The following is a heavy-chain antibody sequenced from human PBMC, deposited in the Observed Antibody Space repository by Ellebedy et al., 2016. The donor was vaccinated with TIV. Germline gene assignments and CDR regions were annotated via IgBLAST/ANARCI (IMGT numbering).Heavy chain of an antibody. CDR3: ARTDPWQPIDD. CDR1: AGSVSSTRYY. V-gene: IGHV4-39*01. J-gene: IGHJ4*02. CDR2: VYYSGSP. D-gene: IGHD2-21*02. Sequence: MPTETLSLTCSVSAGSVSSTRYYWAWIRQPPGKGLEYIGRVYYSGSPYYNPSFKSRVTLSADTSKNQFSLNLRTVTAADTAVYYCARTDPWQPIDDWGQGILVSVSS.